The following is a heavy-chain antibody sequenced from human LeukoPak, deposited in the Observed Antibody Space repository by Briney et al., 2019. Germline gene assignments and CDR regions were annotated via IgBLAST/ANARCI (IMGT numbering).Heavy chain of an antibody. CDR3: ARFYCSSTSCLEDY. Sequence: GGSLRLSCAASGFTFSSYWMHWVRQAPGKRLVWVSRINSDGSSTSYADSVKGRFTISRDNAKNTLYLQMNSLRAEDTAAYYCARFYCSSTSCLEDYWGQGTLVTVSS. D-gene: IGHD2-2*01. CDR1: GFTFSSYW. V-gene: IGHV3-74*01. J-gene: IGHJ4*02. CDR2: INSDGSST.